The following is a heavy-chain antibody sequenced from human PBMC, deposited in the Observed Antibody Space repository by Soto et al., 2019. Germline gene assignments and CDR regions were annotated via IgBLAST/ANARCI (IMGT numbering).Heavy chain of an antibody. J-gene: IGHJ4*02. CDR1: GFSLSSYY. CDR3: ARRYGDYFDF. Sequence: PSETLSLTCSFSGFSLSSYYWSLIRPPPGKGLEWIGYIYYSGSTNYNPSLKSRVTISVDTSKNQFSLKLSSVTAADTAVYYCARRYGDYFDFWGQGTLVTVSS. D-gene: IGHD4-17*01. V-gene: IGHV4-59*08. CDR2: IYYSGST.